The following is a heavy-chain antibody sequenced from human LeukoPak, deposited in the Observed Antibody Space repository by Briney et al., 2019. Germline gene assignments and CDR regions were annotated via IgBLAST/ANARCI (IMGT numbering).Heavy chain of an antibody. V-gene: IGHV4-31*11. J-gene: IGHJ6*02. D-gene: IGHD2-21*02. CDR3: ARDREAYCGGDCYPPYYYYGMDV. CDR1: GGSISSGGYY. CDR2: IYYSGST. Sequence: SQTLSLTCAVSGGSISSGGYYWSWIRQHPGKGLEWIGYIYYSGSTYYNPSLKSRVTISVDTSKNQFSLKLSSVTAAATAVYYCARDREAYCGGDCYPPYYYYGMDVWGQGTTVTVSS.